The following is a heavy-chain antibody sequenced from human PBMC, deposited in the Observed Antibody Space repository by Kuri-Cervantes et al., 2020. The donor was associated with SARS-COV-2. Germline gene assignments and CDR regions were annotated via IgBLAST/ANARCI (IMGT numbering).Heavy chain of an antibody. J-gene: IGHJ4*02. Sequence: GESPKISCAASGDIFTDAWMSWVRQAPGKGLEWVSYISSSSSTIYYADSVKGRFTISRDNAKNSLYLQMNSLRAEDTAVYYCARDGPLQGPRTAYWGQGTLVTVSS. D-gene: IGHD2-21*02. CDR1: GDIFTDAW. CDR2: ISSSSSTI. V-gene: IGHV3-48*01. CDR3: ARDGPLQGPRTAY.